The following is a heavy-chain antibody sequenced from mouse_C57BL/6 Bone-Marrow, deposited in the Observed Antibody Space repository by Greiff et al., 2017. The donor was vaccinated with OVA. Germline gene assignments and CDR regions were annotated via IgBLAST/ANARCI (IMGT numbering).Heavy chain of an antibody. J-gene: IGHJ2*01. CDR2: INPSSGYT. V-gene: IGHV1-7*01. CDR1: GYTFTSYW. D-gene: IGHD1-1*01. CDR3: ARSGLLTTVVARGYYFDY. Sequence: QVQLQQSGAELAKPGASVKLSCKASGYTFTSYWMHWVKQRPGQGLEWIGYINPSSGYTKYNQKVKDKATLTADKSSSTAYMQLSSLTYENSAVYYCARSGLLTTVVARGYYFDYWGQGTTLTVSS.